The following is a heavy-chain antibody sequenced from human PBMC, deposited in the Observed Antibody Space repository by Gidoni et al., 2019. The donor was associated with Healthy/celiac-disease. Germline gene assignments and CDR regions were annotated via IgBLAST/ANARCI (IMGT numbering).Heavy chain of an antibody. J-gene: IGHJ5*02. D-gene: IGHD6-19*01. CDR3: ARGIAVAGTGWFDP. V-gene: IGHV4-59*01. Sequence: QVQLQESGPGLVKPSETLSLTCTVSGRPLSSYYWSWIRQPPGNGLEWIGYIYSSGSTNYNPYLKSRVTISVDTSNNQFSLKLSSVTAADTAVYYCARGIAVAGTGWFDPWGQGTLVTVSS. CDR2: IYSSGST. CDR1: GRPLSSYY.